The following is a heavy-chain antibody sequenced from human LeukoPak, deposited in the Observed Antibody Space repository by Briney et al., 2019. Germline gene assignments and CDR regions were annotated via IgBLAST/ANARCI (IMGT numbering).Heavy chain of an antibody. Sequence: PSETLSLTCTVSGGSINRGGFYWSWIRQHPVRGLEWIGYIYFGGNTYYNPSLESRVSISMDTSKNLFFLNLTPLTAADTALYYCGVIGSRARNGHTSDLWGQGTLVTVSS. CDR2: IYFGGNT. V-gene: IGHV4-31*03. D-gene: IGHD3-16*02. J-gene: IGHJ5*02. CDR1: GGSINRGGFY. CDR3: GVIGSRARNGHTSDL.